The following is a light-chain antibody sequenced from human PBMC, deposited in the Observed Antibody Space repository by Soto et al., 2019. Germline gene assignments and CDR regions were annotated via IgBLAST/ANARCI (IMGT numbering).Light chain of an antibody. J-gene: IGKJ1*01. V-gene: IGKV1-5*03. CDR3: QHYNSYSEA. Sequence: DIQMTQSPSTLYGSLGDRLTITCRASQTISSWLAWYQQKPGKAPKLLIYKASTLKSGVPSRFSGSGSGTEFTLTISSLQPDDFATYCCQHYNSYSEAFGQGTKVDIK. CDR2: KAS. CDR1: QTISSW.